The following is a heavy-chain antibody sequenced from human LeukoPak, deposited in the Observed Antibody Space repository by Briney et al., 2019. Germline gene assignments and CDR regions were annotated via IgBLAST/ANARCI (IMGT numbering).Heavy chain of an antibody. J-gene: IGHJ4*02. V-gene: IGHV3-9*01. CDR2: ISWNSGSI. D-gene: IGHD3-16*01. Sequence: GGSLRLSCAASGFTFDDYAMHWVRQAPGKGLEWVSGISWNSGSIGYADSVKGRFTISRDNAKNSLYPQMNSLRAEDTALYYCAKVVSRGIFVYWGQGTLVTVSS. CDR3: AKVVSRGIFVY. CDR1: GFTFDDYA.